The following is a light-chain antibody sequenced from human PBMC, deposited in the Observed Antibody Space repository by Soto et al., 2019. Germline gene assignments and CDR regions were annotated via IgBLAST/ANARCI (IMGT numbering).Light chain of an antibody. J-gene: IGKJ1*01. CDR3: QQYNNWPPWT. CDR1: QSVSSN. V-gene: IGKV3-15*01. CDR2: GAS. Sequence: EIVMARCPATLCKSPGERRALSWSASQSVSSNLAWYQQKAGQAPRLLIYGASTRATGIPARFSGSGSGTEFTLTISSLQPEDFAVYYCQQYNNWPPWTFGQGTKVDIK.